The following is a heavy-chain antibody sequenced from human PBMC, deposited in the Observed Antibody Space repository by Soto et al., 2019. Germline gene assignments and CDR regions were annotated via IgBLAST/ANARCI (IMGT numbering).Heavy chain of an antibody. V-gene: IGHV3-23*01. Sequence: LSLTCAASGFTFSSYAMSWVRQAPGKGLEWVSAISGSGGSTYYADSVKGRFTISRDNSKNTLYLQMNSLRAEDTAVYYCANRKGYCSSTSCSDYFDYWGQGTLVTVSS. CDR3: ANRKGYCSSTSCSDYFDY. D-gene: IGHD2-2*01. J-gene: IGHJ4*02. CDR2: ISGSGGST. CDR1: GFTFSSYA.